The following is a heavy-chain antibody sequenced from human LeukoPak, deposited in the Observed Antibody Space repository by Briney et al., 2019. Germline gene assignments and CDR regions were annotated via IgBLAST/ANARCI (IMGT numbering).Heavy chain of an antibody. CDR2: ISSSSSYI. CDR3: ATGYSYGSARFGY. V-gene: IGHV3-21*01. CDR1: GFTFSSYS. J-gene: IGHJ4*02. D-gene: IGHD5-18*01. Sequence: GGSLRLSCAASGFTFSSYSMNWVRQAPGKGLEWVSSISSSSSYIYYADSVKGRFTITRDNAKNSLYLQMNSLRAEDTAVYYCATGYSYGSARFGYWGQGTLVTVSS.